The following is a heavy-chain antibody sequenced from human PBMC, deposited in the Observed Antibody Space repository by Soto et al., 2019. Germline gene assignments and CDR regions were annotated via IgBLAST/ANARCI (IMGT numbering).Heavy chain of an antibody. CDR2: ISGSGDST. V-gene: IGHV3-23*01. Sequence: EVQLLESGGGLVQPGGSLRLSCAASGFTFSSNAMSWVRQAPGKGLEWVSSISGSGDSTHYEDSVKGRFTISSDNSKITLYLQVNSRRADDTAVYYCAKLVRGGSQDDASDIWGQGTMVTVSS. CDR1: GFTFSSNA. D-gene: IGHD3-10*01. J-gene: IGHJ3*02. CDR3: AKLVRGGSQDDASDI.